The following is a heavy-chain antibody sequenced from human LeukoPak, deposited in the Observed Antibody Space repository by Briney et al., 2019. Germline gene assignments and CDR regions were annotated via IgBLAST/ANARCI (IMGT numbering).Heavy chain of an antibody. CDR3: ARGRYCSSTSCANGRRGYFQH. D-gene: IGHD2-2*01. CDR1: GGSFSGYY. V-gene: IGHV4-34*01. CDR2: INHNGST. Sequence: SETLSLTCAVYGGSFSGYYWSWIRQPPGKGLEWIGEINHNGSTNYNPSLKSRVTISVDTSKNQFSLKLSSVAAADTAAYYCARGRYCSSTSCANGRRGYFQHLGQGTLVTVFS. J-gene: IGHJ1*01.